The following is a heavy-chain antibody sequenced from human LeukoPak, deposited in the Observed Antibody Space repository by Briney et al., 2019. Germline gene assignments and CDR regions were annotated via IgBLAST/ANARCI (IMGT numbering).Heavy chain of an antibody. CDR3: ARYSNYVNYYYYYMDV. CDR1: GGSISSYY. Sequence: MTSETLSLTCTVSGGSISSYYWSWIRQPPGKGLEWIGYIYYSGSTNYNPSLKSRVTISVDTSKNQFSLKLSSVTAADTAVYYCARYSNYVNYYYYYMDVWGKGTTVTVSS. CDR2: IYYSGST. D-gene: IGHD4-11*01. V-gene: IGHV4-59*01. J-gene: IGHJ6*03.